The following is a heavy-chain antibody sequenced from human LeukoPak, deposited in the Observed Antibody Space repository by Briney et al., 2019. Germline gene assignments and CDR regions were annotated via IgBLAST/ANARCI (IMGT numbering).Heavy chain of an antibody. Sequence: SETLSLTCAVYGGSFSGYYWSWIRQPPGKGLEWIGGINHSGSTNYNPSLKSRVTISVDTSKNQFSLKLSSVTAADTAVYYCARDRWGLLRYYCDYWGQGTLVTVSS. CDR1: GGSFSGYY. D-gene: IGHD1-26*01. CDR2: INHSGST. J-gene: IGHJ4*02. V-gene: IGHV4-34*01. CDR3: ARDRWGLLRYYCDY.